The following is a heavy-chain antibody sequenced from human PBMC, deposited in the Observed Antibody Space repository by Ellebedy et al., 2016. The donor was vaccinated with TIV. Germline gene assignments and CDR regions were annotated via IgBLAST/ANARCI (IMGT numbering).Heavy chain of an antibody. CDR1: GYSFTSYW. J-gene: IGHJ4*02. CDR3: ARVETTFNTGLEYYFDY. D-gene: IGHD3-16*01. CDR2: IYPGDSDT. Sequence: GESLKISXKASGYSFTSYWIGWVRQMPGKGLEWMGIIYPGDSDTRYSPSFQGQVTISADKSISTAYLQWSSLKASDTAMYYCARVETTFNTGLEYYFDYWGQGTLVTVSS. V-gene: IGHV5-51*01.